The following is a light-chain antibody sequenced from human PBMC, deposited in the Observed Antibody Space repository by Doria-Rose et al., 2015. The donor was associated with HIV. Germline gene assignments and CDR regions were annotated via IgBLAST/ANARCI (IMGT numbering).Light chain of an antibody. CDR3: HQYGTSWT. CDR1: QSFSSTY. J-gene: IGKJ1*01. CDR2: DGS. V-gene: IGKV3-20*01. Sequence: EIVLTRSPGTLSLSPGERATLSCRASQSFSSTYLAWYQQKPGQAPSLLIYDGSTRATGIPDRFSASGSGTGFTLTINRLEPEDFALYYCHQYGTSWTFGQGTKVEI.